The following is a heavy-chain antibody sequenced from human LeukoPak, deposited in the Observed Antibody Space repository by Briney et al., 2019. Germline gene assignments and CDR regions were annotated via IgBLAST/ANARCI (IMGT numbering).Heavy chain of an antibody. D-gene: IGHD3-10*01. Sequence: GRSLRLSCAASRFTHSSYALHGVRQAPGKGLEWVSVISYDGSNKYYADSVKGRFTISRDNSENTLYLQMNSLRAEDTALYYCAPVNQQYYYVSGIYRFYYYGMDVWGQGTTVTVSS. CDR2: ISYDGSNK. CDR3: APVNQQYYYVSGIYRFYYYGMDV. V-gene: IGHV3-30-3*01. CDR1: RFTHSSYA. J-gene: IGHJ6*02.